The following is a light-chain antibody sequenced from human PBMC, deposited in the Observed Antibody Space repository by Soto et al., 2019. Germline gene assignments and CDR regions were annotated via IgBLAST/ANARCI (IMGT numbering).Light chain of an antibody. CDR1: QSVSKKY. Sequence: EILLTQSPGTLPLSPGERATLSCRASQSVSKKYLAWYQQKPGQAPRLVIYDIFTRATGVPTRISGSGSGTEFTLTISSLQSEDFEVYYCQQYNSWPLTFGGGTKVDIK. CDR3: QQYNSWPLT. CDR2: DIF. V-gene: IGKV3D-15*01. J-gene: IGKJ4*01.